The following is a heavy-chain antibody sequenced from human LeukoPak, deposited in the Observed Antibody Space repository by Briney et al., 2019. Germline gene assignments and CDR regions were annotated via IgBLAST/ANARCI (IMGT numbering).Heavy chain of an antibody. Sequence: SETLSLTCTVSGGSISSYYWSWIRQPDGKGLEWIGRIYTSGSTNYNPSLKSRVTMSVDTSKNQFSLKLSSVTAADTAVYYCARTMPLYSSGLENYFDYWGQGTLVTVSS. CDR2: IYTSGST. J-gene: IGHJ4*02. CDR3: ARTMPLYSSGLENYFDY. CDR1: GGSISSYY. V-gene: IGHV4-4*07. D-gene: IGHD5-18*01.